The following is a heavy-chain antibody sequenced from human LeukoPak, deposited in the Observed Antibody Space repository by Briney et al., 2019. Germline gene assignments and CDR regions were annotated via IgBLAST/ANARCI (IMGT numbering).Heavy chain of an antibody. J-gene: IGHJ4*02. CDR3: ARDRDFYDFWSGYSGNFDY. Sequence: SETLSLTCTVSGGSVSNYYRSWIRQSPGKGLEWIGYIYYTETSYNPSLKSRVTISADTSKNQFSLKLYSVTAADTAVYYCARDRDFYDFWSGYSGNFDYWGQGTLVTVSS. CDR1: GGSVSNYY. V-gene: IGHV4-59*02. CDR2: IYYTET. D-gene: IGHD3-3*01.